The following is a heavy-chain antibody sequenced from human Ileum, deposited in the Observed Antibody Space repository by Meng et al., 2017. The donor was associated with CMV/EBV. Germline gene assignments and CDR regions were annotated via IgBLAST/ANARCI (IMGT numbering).Heavy chain of an antibody. Sequence: GESLKISCAASGFTFSSYWMHWVRQAPGKGLVWVSRINSDGSSTSYADSVKGRFTISRDNAKNSLYLQMNSLRAEDTAVYYCARGGGWIFDPWGQGTLVTVSS. J-gene: IGHJ5*02. CDR1: GFTFSSYW. D-gene: IGHD2-2*03. CDR3: ARGGGWIFDP. V-gene: IGHV3-74*01. CDR2: INSDGSST.